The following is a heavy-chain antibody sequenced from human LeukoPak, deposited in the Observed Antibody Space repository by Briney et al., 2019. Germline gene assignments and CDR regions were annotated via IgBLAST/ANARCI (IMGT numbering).Heavy chain of an antibody. CDR2: IYYSGST. CDR1: GGSISSSSYY. D-gene: IGHD2-21*02. V-gene: IGHV4-39*01. J-gene: IGHJ3*02. CDR3: ARRGEYCGGDCYFVDI. Sequence: SETLSLTWTVSGGSISSSSYYWGWIRQPPGKGLEWIGSIYYSGSTYYNPSLKSRVTISVDTSKNQFSLKLSSVTAADTAVYYCARRGEYCGGDCYFVDIWGQGTMVTVSS.